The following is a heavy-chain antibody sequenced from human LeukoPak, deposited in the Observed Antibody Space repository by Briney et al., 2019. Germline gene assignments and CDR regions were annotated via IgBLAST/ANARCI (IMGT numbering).Heavy chain of an antibody. D-gene: IGHD6-25*01. Sequence: GGSLRLSCAASGFTFSSYAMSWVRQAPGKGLEWVSVISGTGDTTYYADSVKGRFTISRGNSKNTLYLQMNSLIAEDTAVYYLAPPARGYGVIFDYGGQGTLVTVSS. CDR3: APPARGYGVIFDY. J-gene: IGHJ4*02. CDR1: GFTFSSYA. V-gene: IGHV3-23*01. CDR2: ISGTGDTT.